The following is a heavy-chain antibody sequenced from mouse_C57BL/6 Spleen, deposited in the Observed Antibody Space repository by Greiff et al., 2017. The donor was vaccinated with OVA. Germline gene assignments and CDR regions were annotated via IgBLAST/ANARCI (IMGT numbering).Heavy chain of an antibody. CDR3: ARGDGGDY. CDR2: IYPGDGDT. V-gene: IGHV1-80*01. J-gene: IGHJ2*01. Sequence: VQLQQSGAELVKPGASVKISCKASGYAFSSYWMNWVKRRPGKGLEWIGQIYPGDGDTNYNGKFKGKATLTADKSSSTAYMQLSSLTSEDSAVYFCARGDGGDYWGQGTTLTVSS. CDR1: GYAFSSYW.